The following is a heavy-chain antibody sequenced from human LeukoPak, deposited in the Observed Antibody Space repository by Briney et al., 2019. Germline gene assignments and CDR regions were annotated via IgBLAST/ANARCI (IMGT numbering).Heavy chain of an antibody. D-gene: IGHD5-18*01. V-gene: IGHV1-2*02. CDR2: INPNSGGT. J-gene: IGHJ4*02. Sequence: ASVKVSCKASGYTFTGYYMHWVRQAPGQGLEWMGWINPNSGGTNYAQKFQGRVTMTRDTSISTAYMELSRLRSDDTAVYYCARMSIQLWLRTFDHWGQGTLVTVSS. CDR1: GYTFTGYY. CDR3: ARMSIQLWLRTFDH.